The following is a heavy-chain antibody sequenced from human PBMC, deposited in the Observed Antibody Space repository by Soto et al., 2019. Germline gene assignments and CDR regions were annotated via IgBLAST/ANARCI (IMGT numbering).Heavy chain of an antibody. J-gene: IGHJ4*02. CDR1: GGTFSSYA. Sequence: ASVKVSCKASGGTFSSYAISWVRQAPGQGLEWMGGIIPIFGTANYAQKFQGRVTITADESTSTAYMELSSLRSEDTAVYYCARMVGDILTGRIGSHAIDYWGQGTLVTVSS. CDR3: ARMVGDILTGRIGSHAIDY. CDR2: IIPIFGTA. V-gene: IGHV1-69*13. D-gene: IGHD3-9*01.